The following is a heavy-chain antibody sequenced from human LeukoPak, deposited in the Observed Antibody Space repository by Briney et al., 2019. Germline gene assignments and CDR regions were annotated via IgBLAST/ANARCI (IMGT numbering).Heavy chain of an antibody. D-gene: IGHD2-2*01. CDR1: GFTFSSYW. Sequence: GGSLRLSCAVSGFTFSSYWMHWVRQAPGKGLEWVSRINNDGSSTVYADSVKGRFTISRDNSKNTLYLQMNSLRAEDTAVYNCAKDLGYCSSTTCYFDYWGQGTLVTVSS. V-gene: IGHV3-74*01. J-gene: IGHJ4*02. CDR3: AKDLGYCSSTTCYFDY. CDR2: INNDGSST.